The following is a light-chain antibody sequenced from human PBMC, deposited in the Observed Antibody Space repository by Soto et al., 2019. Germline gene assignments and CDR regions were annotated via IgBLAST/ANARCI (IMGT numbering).Light chain of an antibody. CDR1: SSNIGKNY. Sequence: QSVLTQPPSVSAAPGQTVTISCSGSSSNIGKNYVSWYQQLPGTAPKLLIYDNDKRPSGIPDRFTGSKSATSATLGITGLQTGDEADYYCGTWDSSLSAGVFGGGTKLTVL. CDR3: GTWDSSLSAGV. V-gene: IGLV1-51*01. J-gene: IGLJ3*02. CDR2: DND.